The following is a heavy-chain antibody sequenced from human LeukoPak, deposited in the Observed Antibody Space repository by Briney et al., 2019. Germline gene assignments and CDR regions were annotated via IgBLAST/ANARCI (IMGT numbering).Heavy chain of an antibody. D-gene: IGHD1-26*01. Sequence: PSETLSLTCTVSGGSISSYYWSWIRQPPGKGLEWIGSMYYSGSTYYNPSLKSRVTISVDTSKKQFSLKLSSVTAADTAFYYCARYIVSYPHDAFDIWGQGTMVTVSS. V-gene: IGHV4-59*01. J-gene: IGHJ3*02. CDR3: ARYIVSYPHDAFDI. CDR1: GGSISSYY. CDR2: MYYSGST.